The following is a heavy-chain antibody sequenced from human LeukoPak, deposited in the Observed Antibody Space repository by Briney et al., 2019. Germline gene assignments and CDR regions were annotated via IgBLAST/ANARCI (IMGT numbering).Heavy chain of an antibody. J-gene: IGHJ3*02. Sequence: SETLSLTCTVSGDSISRSNLHWGWIRQAPGKGLEWIGSVFHTGSTYYNPSLKSRVTISVDSSMNKFSLKLTSVTAADTAVYYCARGPYKYDGSGAFDIWGQGTMVTVSS. V-gene: IGHV4-39*07. CDR1: GDSISRSNLH. CDR3: ARGPYKYDGSGAFDI. D-gene: IGHD3-22*01. CDR2: VFHTGST.